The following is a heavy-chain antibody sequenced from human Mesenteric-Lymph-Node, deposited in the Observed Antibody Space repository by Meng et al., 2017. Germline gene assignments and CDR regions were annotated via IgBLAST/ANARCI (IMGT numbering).Heavy chain of an antibody. CDR3: ARDPGGEAAIGL. V-gene: IGHV3-21*01. D-gene: IGHD2-2*01. J-gene: IGHJ2*01. CDR1: GFTFSSYS. Sequence: EVQLVESGGGLVKPGGSLRISCAASGFTFSSYSMNWVRQAPGKGLEWVSSISSSSSYIYYADSVKGRFTISRDNAKNSLYLQMNSLRAEDTALYYCARDPGGEAAIGLWGRGTLVTVSS. CDR2: ISSSSSYI.